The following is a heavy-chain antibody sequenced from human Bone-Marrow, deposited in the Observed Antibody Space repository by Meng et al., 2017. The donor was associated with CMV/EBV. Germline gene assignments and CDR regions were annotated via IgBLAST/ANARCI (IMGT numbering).Heavy chain of an antibody. V-gene: IGHV3-21*01. J-gene: IGHJ6*02. D-gene: IGHD3-16*02. Sequence: GESLKISCAASGFTFSGYSMNWVRQAPGKGLEWVSSISSSSNYIYYVDSVKGRFTISRDNAKNSLYLQMNSLRAEDTAVYYCARGSAGLSTDYYYYGMDVWGQGTTVTVSS. CDR3: ARGSAGLSTDYYYYGMDV. CDR1: GFTFSGYS. CDR2: ISSSSNYI.